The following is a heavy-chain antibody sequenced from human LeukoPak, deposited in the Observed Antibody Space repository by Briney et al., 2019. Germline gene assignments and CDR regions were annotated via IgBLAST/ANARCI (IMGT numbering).Heavy chain of an antibody. V-gene: IGHV3-23*01. Sequence: GGSLRLSCAASGFTFSSYAMSWVRQAPGKGLEWVSAISGSGGSTYYAECVKGRFTISRHNSKHPLYLQMNSLRAEDTAVYYCAKDFWSGYRPYNWFDPWGQGTLVTVSS. J-gene: IGHJ5*02. CDR3: AKDFWSGYRPYNWFDP. CDR2: ISGSGGST. D-gene: IGHD3-3*01. CDR1: GFTFSSYA.